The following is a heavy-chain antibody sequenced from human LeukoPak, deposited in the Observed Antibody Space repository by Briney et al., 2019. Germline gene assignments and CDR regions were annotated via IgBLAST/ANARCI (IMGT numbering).Heavy chain of an antibody. Sequence: SETLSLTCTVSGGSISSYYWSWIRQPPGKGLEWIGYIYYSGSTNYNPSLKSRVTISVDTSKNQFSLKLSPVTAADTAVYYCARASFWSGYYRVDAFDIWGQGTMVTVSS. V-gene: IGHV4-59*01. CDR1: GGSISSYY. CDR3: ARASFWSGYYRVDAFDI. J-gene: IGHJ3*02. CDR2: IYYSGST. D-gene: IGHD3-3*01.